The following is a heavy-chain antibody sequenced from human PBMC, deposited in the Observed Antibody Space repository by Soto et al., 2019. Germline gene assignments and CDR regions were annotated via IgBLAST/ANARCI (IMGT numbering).Heavy chain of an antibody. D-gene: IGHD3-3*01. CDR1: GFTFSNAW. V-gene: IGHV3-15*07. Sequence: GGSLRLSCAASGFTFSNAWMNWVRQAPGKGLEWVGRIKSKTDGGTTDYAAPVKGRFTISRDDSKNTLYLQMNSLKTEDTAVYYCTTGSTTFGVPPSYYYYGMDVWGQGTTVTVSS. CDR2: IKSKTDGGTT. CDR3: TTGSTTFGVPPSYYYYGMDV. J-gene: IGHJ6*02.